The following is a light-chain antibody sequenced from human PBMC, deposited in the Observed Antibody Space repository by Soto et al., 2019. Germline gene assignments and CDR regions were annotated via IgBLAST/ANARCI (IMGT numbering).Light chain of an antibody. Sequence: ETVLTQSPGILSLSPGERATLSCSASQPVSSSYLAWYQQKPGQAPRLLIYGASTRSTGIPDRFSGRGSGTDFTLTISRLEPEDFAVYYCQQCGISTWPFGHGTKVDIK. CDR2: GAS. J-gene: IGKJ1*01. V-gene: IGKV3-20*01. CDR3: QQCGISTWP. CDR1: QPVSSSY.